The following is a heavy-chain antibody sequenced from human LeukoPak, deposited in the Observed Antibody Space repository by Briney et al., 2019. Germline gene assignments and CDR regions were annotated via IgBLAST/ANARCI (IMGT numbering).Heavy chain of an antibody. Sequence: PSETLSLTCTVSGGSISGFYWSWIRQPAGKGLEWIGRIYTSGSTNYNPSLKSRVTISGDTPKNQFSLKLSSVTAADTAVYYCARDWGGDSSGYYFDYWGQGTLVTVSS. V-gene: IGHV4-4*07. CDR2: IYTSGST. CDR1: GGSISGFY. J-gene: IGHJ4*02. D-gene: IGHD3-22*01. CDR3: ARDWGGDSSGYYFDY.